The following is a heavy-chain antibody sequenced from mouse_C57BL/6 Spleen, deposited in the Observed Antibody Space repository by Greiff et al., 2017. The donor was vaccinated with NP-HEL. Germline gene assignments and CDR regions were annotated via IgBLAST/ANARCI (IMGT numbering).Heavy chain of an antibody. CDR1: GFSLTSYG. CDR2: IWSGGST. CDR3: ARKDEGSVVYHAMDY. V-gene: IGHV2-2*01. J-gene: IGHJ4*01. Sequence: VHLVESGPGLVQPSQSLSITCTVSGFSLTSYGVHWVRQSPGKGLEWLGVIWSGGSTDYNAAFISRLSISKDNSKSQVFFKMNSLQADDTAIYYCARKDEGSVVYHAMDYWGQGTSVTVSS.